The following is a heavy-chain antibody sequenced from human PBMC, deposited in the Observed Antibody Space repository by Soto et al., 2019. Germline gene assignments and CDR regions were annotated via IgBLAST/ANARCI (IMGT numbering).Heavy chain of an antibody. CDR2: IVPIFGPA. CDR3: ARHSRVCTRTGCYNNMAV. D-gene: IGHD2-2*02. Sequence: QVQLVQSGAEVGKPGSSVRVSCKASGGTFSSYAISWVRQAPGHGLEWMGGIVPIFGPAHYAQKFQGRVTIIAAGSPSTSYMELSSLRSEDTAVYYCARHSRVCTRTGCYNNMAVWGQGTTVTVAS. V-gene: IGHV1-69*01. J-gene: IGHJ6*02. CDR1: GGTFSSYA.